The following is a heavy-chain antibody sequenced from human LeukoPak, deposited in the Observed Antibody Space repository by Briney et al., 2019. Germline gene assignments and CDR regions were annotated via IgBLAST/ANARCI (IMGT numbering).Heavy chain of an antibody. CDR1: GFTFISYW. V-gene: IGHV3-74*01. CDR2: ISSDGSST. Sequence: QPGGSLRLSCAASGFTFISYWMHWVRQAPGKGLGWVSRISSDGSSTDYADSVKGRFTISRDNAKNTLYLQMNSLRAENTAVYYCARRRTSGDYDYWGQGTLVTVSS. D-gene: IGHD1-26*01. CDR3: ARRRTSGDYDY. J-gene: IGHJ4*02.